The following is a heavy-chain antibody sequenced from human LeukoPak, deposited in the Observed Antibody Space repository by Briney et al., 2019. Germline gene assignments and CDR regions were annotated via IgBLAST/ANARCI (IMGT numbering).Heavy chain of an antibody. CDR1: GLPFSSHG. D-gene: IGHD5-24*01. V-gene: IGHV3-33*01. J-gene: IGHJ4*02. CDR3: ARIYGYRSDY. Sequence: GGSLRLSCAASGLPFSSHGMHWVRQAPGKGLEWVAVIWYDGSKSYYTDSVKGRFTISRDNSKNMLYLQMNSLRVEDTGVYYCARIYGYRSDYWGQGTLVSVPS. CDR2: IWYDGSKS.